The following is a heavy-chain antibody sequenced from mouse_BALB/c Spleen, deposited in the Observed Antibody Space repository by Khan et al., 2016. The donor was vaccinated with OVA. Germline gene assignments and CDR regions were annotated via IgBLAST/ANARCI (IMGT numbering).Heavy chain of an antibody. J-gene: IGHJ4*01. CDR1: GYSITSDYA. CDR2: ISSSGST. CDR3: ARDGSRYNYAMDY. D-gene: IGHD2-3*01. V-gene: IGHV3-2*02. Sequence: EVQLQESGPGLVKPSQSLSLTCTVTGYSITSDYAWNWIRQFPGNKLEWMGYISSSGSTNYNPAIKSRISINRDTSKNQFFMQLNSVTTEDTATYYCARDGSRYNYAMDYWGQGTSVTVSS.